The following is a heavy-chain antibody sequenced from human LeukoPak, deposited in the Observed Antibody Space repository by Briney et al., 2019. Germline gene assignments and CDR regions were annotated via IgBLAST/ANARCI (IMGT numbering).Heavy chain of an antibody. J-gene: IGHJ4*02. V-gene: IGHV3-30-3*01. CDR3: AGEPGYYDSSGAFDY. Sequence: GGSLRLSCAASGFTFSSYAMHWVRQAPGKGLEWVAVISYDGSNKYYADSVKGRFTISRDNSKNTLYLQMNSLRAEDTAVYYCAGEPGYYDSSGAFDYWGQGTLVTVSS. CDR1: GFTFSSYA. CDR2: ISYDGSNK. D-gene: IGHD3-22*01.